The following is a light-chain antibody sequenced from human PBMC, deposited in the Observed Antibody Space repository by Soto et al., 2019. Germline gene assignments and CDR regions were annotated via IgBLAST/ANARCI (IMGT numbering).Light chain of an antibody. J-gene: IGLJ1*01. CDR1: SSDVGAYNY. Sequence: QSVLTQPASVSGSPGQSVTISCTGTSSDVGAYNYVSWYQLHPGKAPKLLISEINKRPSGVPDRFSGSKSGNTASLTVSGLQAEDEADYYCSSFAGSNNFPYVFGTGTKVTVL. CDR3: SSFAGSNNFPYV. V-gene: IGLV2-8*01. CDR2: EIN.